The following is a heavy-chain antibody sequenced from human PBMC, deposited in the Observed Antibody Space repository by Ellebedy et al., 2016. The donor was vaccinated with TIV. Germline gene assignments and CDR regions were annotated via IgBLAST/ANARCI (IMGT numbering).Heavy chain of an antibody. CDR3: ARNLCSGGSCYFDY. CDR1: GGSISSSSYY. CDR2: IYYSGST. D-gene: IGHD2-15*01. J-gene: IGHJ4*02. V-gene: IGHV4-39*07. Sequence: SETLSLXCTVSGGSISSSSYYWGWIRQPPGKGLEWIGSIYYSGSTYYNPSLKSRVTISVDTSKNQFSLKLSSVTAADTAVYYCARNLCSGGSCYFDYWGQGTLVTVSS.